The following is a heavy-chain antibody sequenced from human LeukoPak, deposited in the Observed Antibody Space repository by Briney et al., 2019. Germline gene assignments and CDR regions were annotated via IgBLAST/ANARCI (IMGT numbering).Heavy chain of an antibody. V-gene: IGHV4-34*01. J-gene: IGHJ3*02. CDR2: ITHSGRI. D-gene: IGHD4-23*01. Sequence: SETLSLTCAVYGASFSGSYWSWIRQPPGKGLEWIGEITHSGRINHNPSLKSRVTISVDTSMNQFSLKLTSVTAADTAVYYCARAMTTVVTRDAFDIWGQGTMVTVSS. CDR1: GASFSGSY. CDR3: ARAMTTVVTRDAFDI.